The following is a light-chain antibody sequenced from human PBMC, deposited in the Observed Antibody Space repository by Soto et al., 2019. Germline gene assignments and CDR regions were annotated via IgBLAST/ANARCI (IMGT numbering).Light chain of an antibody. CDR2: KAS. V-gene: IGKV1-5*03. CDR1: QTFCSW. Sequence: DIQMTQSPFTLSGSVGDRVTTTCRAGQTFCSWLAWYQQKPGKAPKLLIYKASTLKSGVPSRFSGSGSGTEFTLTISSVQPDDFATYYCQHYNNYSEAFGQGTKVDIK. CDR3: QHYNNYSEA. J-gene: IGKJ1*01.